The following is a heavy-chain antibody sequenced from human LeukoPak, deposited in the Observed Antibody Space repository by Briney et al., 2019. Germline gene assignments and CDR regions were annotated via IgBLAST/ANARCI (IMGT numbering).Heavy chain of an antibody. D-gene: IGHD6-13*01. Sequence: PSETLSLTCTVSGGSISSYYWSWIRQPPGKGLEWIGYIYYSGGTNYNPSLKSRVTISVDTSKNQFSLKLSSVTAADTAVYYCARHKGFGSSYPPWFDPWGQGTLVTVSS. CDR1: GGSISSYY. CDR3: ARHKGFGSSYPPWFDP. CDR2: IYYSGGT. J-gene: IGHJ5*02. V-gene: IGHV4-59*08.